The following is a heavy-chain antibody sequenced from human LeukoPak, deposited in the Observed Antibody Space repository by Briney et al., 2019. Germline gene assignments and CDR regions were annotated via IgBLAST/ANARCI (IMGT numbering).Heavy chain of an antibody. CDR2: IIPIFGTA. CDR1: GGTFSSYA. V-gene: IGHV1-69*01. Sequence: SVKVSCKASGGTFSSYAISWVRQAPGQGLEWMGGIIPIFGTANYAQKFQGRVTITADESTSTAYMELSSLRSEDAAVYDCARPLTYYYDSSGYYHDAFAIWGQGTMVTVSS. CDR3: ARPLTYYYDSSGYYHDAFAI. D-gene: IGHD3-22*01. J-gene: IGHJ3*02.